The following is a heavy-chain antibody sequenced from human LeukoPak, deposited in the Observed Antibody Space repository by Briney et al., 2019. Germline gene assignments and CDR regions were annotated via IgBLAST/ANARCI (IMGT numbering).Heavy chain of an antibody. V-gene: IGHV4-59*01. D-gene: IGHD2-2*02. Sequence: SQTLSLTCTLSGGSISSYYWSWIRQPPGKGLEWIGYIYYSGSTNYNPSLKSRVTISVDTAKYQFSLKLSSVTGTDTAVYYCARAGCSSTSCYSDAFDIWGQGTMVTVSS. CDR1: GGSISSYY. CDR3: ARAGCSSTSCYSDAFDI. J-gene: IGHJ3*02. CDR2: IYYSGST.